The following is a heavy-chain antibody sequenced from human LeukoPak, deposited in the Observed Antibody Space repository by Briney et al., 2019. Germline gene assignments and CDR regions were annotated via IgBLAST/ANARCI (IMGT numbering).Heavy chain of an antibody. J-gene: IGHJ4*02. V-gene: IGHV3-53*01. D-gene: IGHD3-10*01. CDR1: GFTVSSNY. Sequence: GGSLRLSCAASGFTVSSNYMSWVRQAPGKGLEWVSVIYSGGSTYYADSVKGRFTISRDNSKNTLYLQMNSLRAEDTAVYYCAKDLASSGSYYTGDYWGQGTLVTVSS. CDR2: IYSGGST. CDR3: AKDLASSGSYYTGDY.